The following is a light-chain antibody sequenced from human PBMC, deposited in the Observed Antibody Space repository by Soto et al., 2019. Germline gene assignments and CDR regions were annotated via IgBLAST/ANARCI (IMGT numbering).Light chain of an antibody. V-gene: IGLV1-44*01. CDR1: SSNIGSHT. CDR2: SNN. Sequence: QLVLTKPPSASGTPGQRITISCSGSSSNIGSHTVNWHQQVPGTAPKLLIYSNNERPSGVPDRFSGSKSGTSASLAISGLQSGDEADYYCAAWDDSLNGVIFGGGTKLTVL. J-gene: IGLJ2*01. CDR3: AAWDDSLNGVI.